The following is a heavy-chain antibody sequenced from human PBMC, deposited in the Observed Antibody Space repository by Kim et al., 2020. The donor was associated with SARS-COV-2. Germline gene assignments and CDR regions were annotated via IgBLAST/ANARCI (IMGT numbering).Heavy chain of an antibody. CDR2: ISYDGSNK. CDR1: GFTFSSYA. Sequence: GGSLRLSCAASGFTFSSYAMHWVRQAPGKGLEWVAVISYDGSNKYYADSVKGRFTISRDNSKNTLYLQMNSLRAEDTAVYYCARRNRPYSYGYYPHYYGMDVWGQGTTVTVSS. V-gene: IGHV3-30*04. D-gene: IGHD5-18*01. CDR3: ARRNRPYSYGYYPHYYGMDV. J-gene: IGHJ6*02.